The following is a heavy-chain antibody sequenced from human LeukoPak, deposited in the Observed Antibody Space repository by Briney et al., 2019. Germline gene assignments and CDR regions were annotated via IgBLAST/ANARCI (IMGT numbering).Heavy chain of an antibody. CDR1: GGAFSGYY. V-gene: IGHV4-34*01. J-gene: IGHJ6*02. Sequence: SETLSLTCAVYGGAFSGYYWSWIRQPPGKGLEWIGEINHSGSTNYNPSLKSRVTISVDTSKNQFSLKLSSVTAADTAVYYCARGLGYDILTGYRSPPARYGMDVWGQGTTVTVSS. CDR2: INHSGST. D-gene: IGHD3-9*01. CDR3: ARGLGYDILTGYRSPPARYGMDV.